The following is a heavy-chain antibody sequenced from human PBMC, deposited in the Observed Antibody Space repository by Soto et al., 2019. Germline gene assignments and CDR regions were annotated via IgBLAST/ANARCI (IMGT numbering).Heavy chain of an antibody. Sequence: GGSLRLSCAASGFTFDDYAMHWVRQAPGKGLEWVSLISWDGGSTYYADSVKGRFTISRDSSQNTVYLQMNSLTAGDTALYYCAKATATGGGAFDICGQGTMVTVSS. CDR2: ISWDGGST. V-gene: IGHV3-43D*04. CDR1: GFTFDDYA. CDR3: AKATATGGGAFDI. D-gene: IGHD2-8*02. J-gene: IGHJ3*02.